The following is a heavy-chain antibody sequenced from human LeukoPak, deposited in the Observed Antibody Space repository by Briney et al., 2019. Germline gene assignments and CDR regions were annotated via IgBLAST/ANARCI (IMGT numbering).Heavy chain of an antibody. CDR3: ARGDYGKAFDI. V-gene: IGHV4-34*01. J-gene: IGHJ3*02. CDR2: INHSGST. D-gene: IGHD4-17*01. Sequence: SETLSLTCAVYGESFSGYYWSWIRQPPGKGLEWLGEINHSGSTNYNPSLKSRVTISVDTSKNQFSRKLSSVTAADTAVYYCARGDYGKAFDIWGQGTMVTVSS. CDR1: GESFSGYY.